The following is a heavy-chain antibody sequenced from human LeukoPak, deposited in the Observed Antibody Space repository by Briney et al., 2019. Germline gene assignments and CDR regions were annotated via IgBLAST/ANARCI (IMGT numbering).Heavy chain of an antibody. CDR1: GFTFSSYS. D-gene: IGHD1-26*01. CDR2: ISSSSSTI. CDR3: ARRKGGATILYYFDY. V-gene: IGHV3-48*02. J-gene: IGHJ4*02. Sequence: GGSLRLSCAASGFTFSSYSMNWVRQAPGKGLEWVSYISSSSSTIYYADSVKGRFTISRDNAKNSLYLQMNSLRDEDTAVYYCARRKGGATILYYFDYWGQGTLATVSS.